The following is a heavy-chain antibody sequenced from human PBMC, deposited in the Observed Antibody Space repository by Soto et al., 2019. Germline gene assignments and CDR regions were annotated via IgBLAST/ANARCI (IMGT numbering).Heavy chain of an antibody. CDR2: IGTAGDT. V-gene: IGHV3-13*01. CDR1: GFTFSSYD. Sequence: PGGSLRLSCAASGFTFSSYDMHWVRQATGKGLEWVSAIGTAGDTYYPGSVKGRFTISRENAKNSLYLQMNSLRAGGTAVYYCARGKGYCSGGSCYSFRFIDYWGQGTLVTVSS. D-gene: IGHD2-15*01. J-gene: IGHJ4*02. CDR3: ARGKGYCSGGSCYSFRFIDY.